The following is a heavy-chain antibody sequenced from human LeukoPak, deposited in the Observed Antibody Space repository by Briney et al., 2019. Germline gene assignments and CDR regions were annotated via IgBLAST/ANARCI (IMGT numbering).Heavy chain of an antibody. CDR3: AKALSAHDIWSGYLDY. J-gene: IGHJ4*02. CDR1: GFTVSSNY. CDR2: IYSGGST. D-gene: IGHD3-3*01. Sequence: GGSLRLSCAASGFTVSSNYMSWVRQAPGKGLEWVSVIYSGGSTYYADSVKGRFTISRDNSKNTLYLQMNSLRAEDTAVYYCAKALSAHDIWSGYLDYWGQGTLVTVSS. V-gene: IGHV3-53*01.